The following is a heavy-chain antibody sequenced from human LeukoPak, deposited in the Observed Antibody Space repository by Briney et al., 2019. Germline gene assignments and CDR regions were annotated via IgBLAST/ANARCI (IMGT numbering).Heavy chain of an antibody. V-gene: IGHV4-59*01. Sequence: SETLSLTCTVSGGSISSYYWSWIRQPPGKGLEWIGCIFYSGSTNYNPSLKSRVTISVDTSKNQFSLKLSSVTAADTAVYYCARDPNPIWGQGTMVTVSS. J-gene: IGHJ3*02. CDR2: IFYSGST. CDR1: GGSISSYY. CDR3: ARDPNPI.